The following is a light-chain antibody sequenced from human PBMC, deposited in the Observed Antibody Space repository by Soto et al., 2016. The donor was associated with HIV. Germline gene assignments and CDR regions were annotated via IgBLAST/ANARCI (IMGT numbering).Light chain of an antibody. Sequence: DVVMTQSPLSLPVTLGQPASISCRSSQSLVHTDGTTYLHWFQQRPGQSPRRLIYKVSNRDSGVPDRFSGGGSGTDFTLRISRVEAEDVGVYYCMQGTHWPPTFGGGTKVEIK. V-gene: IGKV2-30*02. CDR3: MQGTHWPPT. J-gene: IGKJ4*01. CDR2: KVS. CDR1: QSLVHTDGTTY.